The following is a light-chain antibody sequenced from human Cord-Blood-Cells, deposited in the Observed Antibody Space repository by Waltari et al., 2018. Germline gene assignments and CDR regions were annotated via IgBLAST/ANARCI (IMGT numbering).Light chain of an antibody. J-gene: IGLJ2*01. CDR2: KDS. CDR1: ALPTQY. Sequence: SHQLTQPPSVSVSPGQTPRITCSGDALPTQYAYWYQQKPGQAPVLVIYKDSERPSGIPERFSGSSSGTTVPVTISGVQAEDEADYYCQSADSSGTYVVFGGGTKLTVL. V-gene: IGLV3-25*03. CDR3: QSADSSGTYVV.